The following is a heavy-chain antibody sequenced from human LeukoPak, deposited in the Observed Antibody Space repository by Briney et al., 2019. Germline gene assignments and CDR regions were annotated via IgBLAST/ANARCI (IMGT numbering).Heavy chain of an antibody. CDR2: IYYSGST. CDR3: ARRIAAAGPYWYFDL. Sequence: SETLSLTCTVSGGSINNYYWSWIRQPPGKRLEWIGYIYYSGSTNYNPSLKSRVTISVDTSKNQFSLKLSSVTAADTAVYYCARRIAAAGPYWYFDLWGRGTLVTVSS. D-gene: IGHD6-13*01. CDR1: GGSINNYY. J-gene: IGHJ2*01. V-gene: IGHV4-59*01.